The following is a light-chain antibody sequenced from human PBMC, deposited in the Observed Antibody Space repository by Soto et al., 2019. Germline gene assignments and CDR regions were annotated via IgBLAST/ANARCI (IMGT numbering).Light chain of an antibody. V-gene: IGKV1-5*01. CDR1: QMFARW. CDR3: LQYNTFPHS. CDR2: DAT. Sequence: IKITQSPPTLPASVGNQVTLTCRSSQMFARWLAWYQQKPGTAPRLIIYDATSLQSGVPPRFSATASETDFALTISSLHPDDFATYYCLQYNTFPHSFGQGTKLEI. J-gene: IGKJ2*01.